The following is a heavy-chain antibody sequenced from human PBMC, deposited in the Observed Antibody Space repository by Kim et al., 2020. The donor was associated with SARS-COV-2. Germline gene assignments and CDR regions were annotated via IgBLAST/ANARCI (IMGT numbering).Heavy chain of an antibody. J-gene: IGHJ5*02. CDR2: IGYGGSRS. Sequence: GGSLRLSCAASGFNFTGHAVTWVRQAPGKGLEWVAAIGYGGSRSHWADSVKGRFSISKDNSTNTLFLQLDNLRAEDTAIYYCAIDLSTSGDLWGQGVLVTVSS. D-gene: IGHD2-2*01. CDR1: GFNFTGHA. V-gene: IGHV3-23*01. CDR3: AIDLSTSGDL.